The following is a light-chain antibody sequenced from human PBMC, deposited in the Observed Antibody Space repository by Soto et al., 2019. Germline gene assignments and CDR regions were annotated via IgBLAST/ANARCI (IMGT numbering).Light chain of an antibody. J-gene: IGKJ5*01. CDR2: GAS. V-gene: IGKV3-20*01. CDR3: QQYGSSPQPIT. CDR1: QSVSSYY. Sequence: EIVLTQSPGTLSLSPGERATLSCRASQSVSSYYLAWYQQKPGKAPRLLIYGASSRATGIPDRFSGSGSGTDFTLTISRLEPEDFAVYYCQQYGSSPQPITFGQGTRLEIK.